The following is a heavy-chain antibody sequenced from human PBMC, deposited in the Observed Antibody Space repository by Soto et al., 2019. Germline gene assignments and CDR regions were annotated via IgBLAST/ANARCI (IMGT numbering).Heavy chain of an antibody. CDR3: ARNFRSGGINWYYFGN. CDR1: GGTLSNYA. D-gene: IGHD3-10*01. J-gene: IGHJ4*01. V-gene: IGHV1-69*13. Sequence: RASVKVSCKASGGTLSNYAISWVRQAPGQGLEWMGGIIPIFDTANYAQKFQGRVTISADEATSTAYMELSSLTSADTAVYYCARNFRSGGINWYYFGNWGQEPRSPSPQ. CDR2: IIPIFDTA.